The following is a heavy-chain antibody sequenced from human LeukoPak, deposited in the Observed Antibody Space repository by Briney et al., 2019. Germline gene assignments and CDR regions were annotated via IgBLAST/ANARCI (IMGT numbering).Heavy chain of an antibody. CDR3: ARESGWSGSFGGYFDY. J-gene: IGHJ4*02. CDR2: INPSGGST. Sequence: ASVRVSCKAPGDIFNSFALNWVRQAPGQGLEWMGIINPSGGSTSYAQKFQGRVTMTRDTSTSTVYMELSSLRSEDTAVYYCARESGWSGSFGGYFDYWGQGSLVTVSS. D-gene: IGHD1-26*01. V-gene: IGHV1-46*02. CDR1: GDIFNSFA.